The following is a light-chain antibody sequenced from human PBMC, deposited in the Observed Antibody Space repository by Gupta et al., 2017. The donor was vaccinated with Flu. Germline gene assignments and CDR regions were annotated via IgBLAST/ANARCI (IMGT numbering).Light chain of an antibody. CDR1: QSVSSSY. CDR2: GAS. J-gene: IGKJ1*01. CDR3: QQEGSSPRT. V-gene: IGKV3-20*01. Sequence: EIVLTQSPGTLSLSPGERATLSCRASQSVSSSYLAWYQQKPGQAPRLLIYGASSRATGLPDRFSGSASGTDFTLTISIRTPEDFAVYCCQQEGSSPRTFGPGTKVEIK.